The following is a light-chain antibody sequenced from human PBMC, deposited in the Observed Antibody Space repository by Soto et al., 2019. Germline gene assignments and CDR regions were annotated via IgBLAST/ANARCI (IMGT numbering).Light chain of an antibody. CDR1: EDVSDY. CDR2: DAS. J-gene: IGKJ4*01. CDR3: QLYKNVILT. Sequence: DIKMTQSPSSLSASVGDSVTLTCQASEDVSDYVNWYQQKPGRAPKLLIYDASKVETGVPSRLSGSGSGTDFSFTIRDLQPEDFATYYCQLYKNVILTFGGGTRVEI. V-gene: IGKV1-33*01.